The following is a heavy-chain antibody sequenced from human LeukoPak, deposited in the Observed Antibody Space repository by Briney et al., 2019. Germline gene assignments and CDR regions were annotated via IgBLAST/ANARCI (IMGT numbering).Heavy chain of an antibody. CDR3: TRSSGGYGDYYDAFDI. D-gene: IGHD4-17*01. CDR1: GFTFSSYG. V-gene: IGHV3-30*02. J-gene: IGHJ3*02. Sequence: GGSLRLSCAASGFTFSSYGMHWVRQAPGKGLEWVAFIRYDGSNKYYADSVKGRFTISRDTSKNTLYLQMNRLRGEDTAVYYCTRSSGGYGDYYDAFDIWGQGTMVTVSS. CDR2: IRYDGSNK.